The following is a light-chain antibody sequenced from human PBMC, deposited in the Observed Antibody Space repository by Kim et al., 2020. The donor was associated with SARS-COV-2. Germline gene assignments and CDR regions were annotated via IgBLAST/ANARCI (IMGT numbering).Light chain of an antibody. CDR2: LGS. V-gene: IGKV2-28*01. CDR1: QSLLHSNGYNY. CDR3: MRVLQTPPDT. Sequence: DIVMTQSPLSLPVTPGEPASISCRSSQSLLHSNGYNYLVWYLQKPGQSPQLLIYLGSNRASGVPDRFGGSGSGTGFSLKISRVEAGDVGFCYCMRVLQTPPDTFGQGTKLVI. J-gene: IGKJ2*01.